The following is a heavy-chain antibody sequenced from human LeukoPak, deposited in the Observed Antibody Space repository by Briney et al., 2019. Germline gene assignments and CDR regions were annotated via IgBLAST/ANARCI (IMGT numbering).Heavy chain of an antibody. CDR3: ARVTTPYYSPGVFDY. J-gene: IGHJ4*02. CDR1: GGTFSSYA. D-gene: IGHD3-10*01. Sequence: GASVKVSCKASGGTFSSYAISWVRQAPGQRLEWMGGIIPIFGTANYAQKFQGRVTITADESTSTAYMELSSLRSEDTAVYYCARVTTPYYSPGVFDYWGQGTLVTVSS. V-gene: IGHV1-69*13. CDR2: IIPIFGTA.